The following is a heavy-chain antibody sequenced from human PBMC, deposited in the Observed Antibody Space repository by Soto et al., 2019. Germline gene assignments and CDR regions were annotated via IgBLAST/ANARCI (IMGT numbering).Heavy chain of an antibody. V-gene: IGHV3-15*01. CDR3: TRPTYYYDSSGEGDAFDI. CDR2: IKSKTDGGTT. Sequence: KAGGSLRLSCAASGFTFSNAWMSWVRQAPGKGLEWVGRIKSKTDGGTTDYAAPAKGRFTISRDDSKNTLYLQMNSLKTEDTAVYYCTRPTYYYDSSGEGDAFDIWGQGTMVTVSS. D-gene: IGHD3-22*01. CDR1: GFTFSNAW. J-gene: IGHJ3*02.